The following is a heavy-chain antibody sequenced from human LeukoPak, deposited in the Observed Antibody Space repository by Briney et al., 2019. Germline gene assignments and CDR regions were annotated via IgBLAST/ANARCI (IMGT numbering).Heavy chain of an antibody. D-gene: IGHD6-13*01. CDR2: ISTSGSTI. J-gene: IGHJ4*02. V-gene: IGHV3-48*03. Sequence: GGSLRLSCAASGFNFSSYEMIWVRQAPGKGLEWISYISTSGSTIYYGDSVEGRFTISRDNAKNSLYLQMNSQRAEDTAVYYCGRGDYSSSWYLDHWGQGTLVTVSS. CDR1: GFNFSSYE. CDR3: GRGDYSSSWYLDH.